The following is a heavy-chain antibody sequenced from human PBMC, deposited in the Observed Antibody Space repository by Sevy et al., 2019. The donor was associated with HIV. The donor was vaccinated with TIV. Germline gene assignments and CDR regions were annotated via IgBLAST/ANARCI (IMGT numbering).Heavy chain of an antibody. CDR2: ISGSGGST. V-gene: IGHV3-23*01. CDR3: AKDNHYDSRGYYYGMRPSEGAFDI. CDR1: GFNFGSYA. Sequence: GGSLRLSCAASGFNFGSYAMSWVRQAPGKGLEWVSAISGSGGSTYYADSVKGRFTISRDNSKNTLDLQMNSLRAEDTAIYYCAKDNHYDSRGYYYGMRPSEGAFDIWGQGTMVTVSS. J-gene: IGHJ3*02. D-gene: IGHD3-22*01.